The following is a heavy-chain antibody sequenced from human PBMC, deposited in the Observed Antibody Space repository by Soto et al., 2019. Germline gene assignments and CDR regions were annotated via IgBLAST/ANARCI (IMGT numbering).Heavy chain of an antibody. CDR3: ARANTGQLPRRGDYYYALDV. Sequence: QLVESGGGLTQAGGSLRLSCVGSGFFFNNYDMHWVRQVRGKGLEWVSAIGAADDPYYSVSVKGRFIVSRDNAQKSLYLKMNTRRPADTALFFCARANTGQLPRRGDYYYALDVWGRGTTVTVSS. CDR2: IGAADDP. D-gene: IGHD2-2*01. J-gene: IGHJ6*02. CDR1: GFFFNNYD. V-gene: IGHV3-13*05.